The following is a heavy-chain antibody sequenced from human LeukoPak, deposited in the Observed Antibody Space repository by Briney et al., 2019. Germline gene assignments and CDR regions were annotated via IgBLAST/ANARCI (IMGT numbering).Heavy chain of an antibody. V-gene: IGHV1-69*13. CDR1: GGTFSSYA. CDR2: IIPIFGTA. CDR3: ARDAATVTPCFDY. D-gene: IGHD4-17*01. J-gene: IGHJ4*02. Sequence: SVKVSCKASGGTFSSYAISWVRQAPGQGLEWMGGIIPIFGTANYAQKFQGRVTITADESTSTAYMELSSLRSDDTAVYYCARDAATVTPCFDYWGQGTLVTVSS.